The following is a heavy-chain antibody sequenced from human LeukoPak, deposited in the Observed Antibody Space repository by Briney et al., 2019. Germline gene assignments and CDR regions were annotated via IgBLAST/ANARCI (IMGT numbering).Heavy chain of an antibody. Sequence: GGSLRLSCAASGFTFSDYYMSWIRQAPGKGLEWLSYIISTGGTIYYADSVKGRFTISRDNAKNSLYLQMNSLRAEDTAVYYCARSVKRYRWSGYYYFDYWGQGTLVTVSS. CDR3: ARSVKRYRWSGYYYFDY. CDR1: GFTFSDYY. CDR2: IISTGGTI. V-gene: IGHV3-11*04. D-gene: IGHD3-3*01. J-gene: IGHJ4*02.